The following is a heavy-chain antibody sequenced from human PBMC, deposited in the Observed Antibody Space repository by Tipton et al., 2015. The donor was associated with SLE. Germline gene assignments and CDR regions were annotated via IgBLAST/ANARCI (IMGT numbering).Heavy chain of an antibody. CDR3: AWRAVAGAHYFYYGLDV. CDR2: IYPGDSDT. Sequence: QSGAEVKKPGESLKISCKGSGYSFTNYWIGWVRQMPGKGLEWMGIIYPGDSDTRYSPSFQGQVTISADKSISTAYLQWSSLKTSHSAMYYCAWRAVAGAHYFYYGLDVWGQGTAVNVSS. J-gene: IGHJ6*02. V-gene: IGHV5-51*03. CDR1: GYSFTNYW. D-gene: IGHD6-19*01.